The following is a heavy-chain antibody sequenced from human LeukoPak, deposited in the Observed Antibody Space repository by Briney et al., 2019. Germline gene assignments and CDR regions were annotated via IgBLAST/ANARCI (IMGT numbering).Heavy chain of an antibody. J-gene: IGHJ4*02. D-gene: IGHD3-22*01. Sequence: PGGSLRLSCAASGFTFDDYAMHWVRQAPGKGLEWVSGISWNSGSIGYADSVKGRFTISRDNAKNSLYLQMNSLRAEDTALYYCAKTVVPNYDSSGYYYVGYFDYWGQGTLVTVSS. CDR1: GFTFDDYA. V-gene: IGHV3-9*01. CDR2: ISWNSGSI. CDR3: AKTVVPNYDSSGYYYVGYFDY.